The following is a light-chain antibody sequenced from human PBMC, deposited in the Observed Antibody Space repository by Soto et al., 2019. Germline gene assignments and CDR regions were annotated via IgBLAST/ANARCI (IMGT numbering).Light chain of an antibody. CDR1: SSDVGGYNY. J-gene: IGLJ1*01. Sequence: SVLTQPASVSVSPGQSITISCTGTSSDVGGYNYVSWYQQHPGQAPKLIIYDVSNRPSGVSNRFSGSKSGNTASLTISGLQAEDEADYYCNSYTTSSTDVFGTGTKDTVL. CDR3: NSYTTSSTDV. V-gene: IGLV2-14*03. CDR2: DVS.